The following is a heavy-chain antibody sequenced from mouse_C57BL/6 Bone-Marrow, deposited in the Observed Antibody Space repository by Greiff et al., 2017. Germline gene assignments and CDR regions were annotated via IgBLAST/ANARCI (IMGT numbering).Heavy chain of an antibody. D-gene: IGHD4-1*01. CDR2: ISDGGSYT. J-gene: IGHJ3*01. CDR1: GFTFSSYA. CDR3: ARQVWTGTFAY. Sequence: EVMLVESGGGLVKPGGSLKLSCAASGFTFSSYAMSWVRRTPEKRLEWVATISDGGSYTYYPDNVKGRFTISRDNAKNNLYLQMSHLKSEDTAMYYCARQVWTGTFAYWGQGTLVTVSA. V-gene: IGHV5-4*03.